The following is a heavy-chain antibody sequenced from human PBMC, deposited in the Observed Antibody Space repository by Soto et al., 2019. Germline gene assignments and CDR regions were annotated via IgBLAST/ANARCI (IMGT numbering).Heavy chain of an antibody. D-gene: IGHD4-17*01. V-gene: IGHV3-23*01. CDR3: AKGGLRGDYGDYLVPDYYYGMDV. J-gene: IGHJ6*02. CDR1: GFTFSSYA. Sequence: GGSLRLSCAASGFTFSSYAMGWVRQAPGKGLEWVSAISGSGGSTYYADSVKGRFTISRDNSKNTLYLQMNSLRAEDTAVYYCAKGGLRGDYGDYLVPDYYYGMDVWGQGTTVTVSS. CDR2: ISGSGGST.